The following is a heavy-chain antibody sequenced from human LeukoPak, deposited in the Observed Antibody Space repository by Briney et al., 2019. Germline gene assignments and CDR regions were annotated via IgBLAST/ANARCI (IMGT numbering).Heavy chain of an antibody. Sequence: GGSLRLSCTASGFSFSGHWMHWVRQAPGKGLVWVSRINSDGSSTSYADSVKGRFTTSRDNAKNTLYLQMNSLRAEDTAVYYCARRVVVPAAPYYFDYWGQGTLVTVSS. V-gene: IGHV3-74*01. J-gene: IGHJ4*02. D-gene: IGHD2-2*01. CDR1: GFSFSGHW. CDR3: ARRVVVPAAPYYFDY. CDR2: INSDGSST.